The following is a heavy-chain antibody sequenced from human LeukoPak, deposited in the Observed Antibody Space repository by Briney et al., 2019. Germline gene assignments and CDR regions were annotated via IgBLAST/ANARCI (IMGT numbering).Heavy chain of an antibody. CDR1: GGTFSSYA. Sequence: SVKVSCKASGGTFSSYAINWVRQAPGQGLEWMGGIIPIFGTANYAQKFQGRVTITADKSTSTAYMELSSLRSEDTAVYYCARSGRSSLEVAFDIWGQGTMVTVSS. CDR2: IIPIFGTA. J-gene: IGHJ3*02. CDR3: ARSGRSSLEVAFDI. D-gene: IGHD3-10*01. V-gene: IGHV1-69*06.